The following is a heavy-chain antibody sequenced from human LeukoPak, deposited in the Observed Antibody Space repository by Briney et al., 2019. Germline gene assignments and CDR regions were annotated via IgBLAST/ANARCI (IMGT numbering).Heavy chain of an antibody. CDR3: VRDLDWGAFDI. D-gene: IGHD7-27*01. CDR1: GGSINSFF. Sequence: PSETLSLTCTVSGGSINSFFWTWIRQSPQKGLEWIGYIFHTGATEYNPSLKSRVTISRDTSKNQVSLKLRSVTAADTAVYYCVRDLDWGAFDIWGQGKMVTVSS. J-gene: IGHJ3*02. V-gene: IGHV4-59*01. CDR2: IFHTGAT.